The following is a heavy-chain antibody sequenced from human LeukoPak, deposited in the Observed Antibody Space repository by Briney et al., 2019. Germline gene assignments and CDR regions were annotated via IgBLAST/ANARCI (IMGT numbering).Heavy chain of an antibody. J-gene: IGHJ3*02. D-gene: IGHD2-21*02. CDR3: ARDQGTADI. Sequence: GGSLRLSCAASGFTFSNYWMSWVRLAPGKGPEWVANMKQDGSGKYYVDSVKGRFTISRDNAKNSLYLQMNSLRAEDTAVYYCARDQGTADIWGQGTMVTVSS. CDR2: MKQDGSGK. V-gene: IGHV3-7*01. CDR1: GFTFSNYW.